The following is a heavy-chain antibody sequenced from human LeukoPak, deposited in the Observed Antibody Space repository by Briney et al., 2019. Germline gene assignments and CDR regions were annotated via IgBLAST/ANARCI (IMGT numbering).Heavy chain of an antibody. V-gene: IGHV1-69*05. CDR2: IIPIFGTA. CDR3: ARGPYDYVWGSYPLGAFDT. D-gene: IGHD3-16*02. J-gene: IGHJ3*02. Sequence: GASVKVSCKASGGTFSSYAISWVRQAPGQGLEWMGGIIPIFGTANYAQKFQGRVTITTDESTSTAYMELSSLRSEDTAVYYCARGPYDYVWGSYPLGAFDTWGQGTMVTVS. CDR1: GGTFSSYA.